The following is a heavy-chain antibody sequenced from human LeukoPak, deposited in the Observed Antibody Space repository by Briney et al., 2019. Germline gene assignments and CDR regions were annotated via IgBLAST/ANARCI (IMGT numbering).Heavy chain of an antibody. Sequence: SETLSLTCTVSGGSISSSSYYWGWIRQPPGKGLEWIGSIYYSGSTYYNPSLESRVTISVDTSKNQFSLKLSSVTAADTAVYYCARQGIAASVWYFDYWGQGTLVTVSS. V-gene: IGHV4-39*01. J-gene: IGHJ4*02. D-gene: IGHD6-13*01. CDR2: IYYSGST. CDR1: GGSISSSSYY. CDR3: ARQGIAASVWYFDY.